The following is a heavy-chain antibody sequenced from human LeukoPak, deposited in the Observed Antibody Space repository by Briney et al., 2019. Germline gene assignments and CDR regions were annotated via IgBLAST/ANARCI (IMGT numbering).Heavy chain of an antibody. CDR1: GFSISSGHY. D-gene: IGHD2/OR15-2a*01. J-gene: IGHJ4*02. Sequence: SETLSLICAVSGFSISSGHYWGWIRQPPGKGLEWIVSVHHSGNSYYNPSLKSRVTISVDTSRNQFSLRLTSVTAADTAVYYCVRDVLEYDDFWGQGILVTVSS. V-gene: IGHV4-38-2*01. CDR2: VHHSGNS. CDR3: VRDVLEYDDF.